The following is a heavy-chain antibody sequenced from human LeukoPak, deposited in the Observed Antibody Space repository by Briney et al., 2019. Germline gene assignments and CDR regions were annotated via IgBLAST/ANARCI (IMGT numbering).Heavy chain of an antibody. D-gene: IGHD3-10*01. Sequence: GGSLRLSCAASGFTFSSYGLHWVRQAPGRGLEWVALISYDGSDKYYADSVKGRFTISKDNSKNTLYLQMNSLRAEDTAVYYCANENYYGSGSYPDYWGQGTLVTVSS. CDR1: GFTFSSYG. J-gene: IGHJ4*02. CDR2: ISYDGSDK. V-gene: IGHV3-30*18. CDR3: ANENYYGSGSYPDY.